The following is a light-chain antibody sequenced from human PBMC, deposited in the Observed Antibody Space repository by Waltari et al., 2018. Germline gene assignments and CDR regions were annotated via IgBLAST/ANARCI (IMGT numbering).Light chain of an antibody. Sequence: LSCRASQSVRRTLAWYQQKPGQAPRLLIYDASTRATGVPDRFSGSGFGTDFSLTISRLEPEDFAVYYCQKYGTLPATFGQGTKVEIK. J-gene: IGKJ1*01. CDR2: DAS. CDR3: QKYGTLPAT. CDR1: QSVRRT. V-gene: IGKV3-20*01.